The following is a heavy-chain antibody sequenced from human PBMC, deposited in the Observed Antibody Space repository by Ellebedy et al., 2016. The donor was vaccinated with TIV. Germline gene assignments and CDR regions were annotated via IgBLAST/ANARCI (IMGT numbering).Heavy chain of an antibody. D-gene: IGHD3-22*01. Sequence: AASVKVSCKASGYTFTSYGISWVRQAPGQGLEWMGWISAYNGNTNYAQKLQGRVTMTTDTSTSTAYMELRSLRSDDTAVYYCATYHYYDSSGGLIYWGQGTLVTVSS. CDR3: ATYHYYDSSGGLIY. CDR1: GYTFTSYG. V-gene: IGHV1-18*01. J-gene: IGHJ4*02. CDR2: ISAYNGNT.